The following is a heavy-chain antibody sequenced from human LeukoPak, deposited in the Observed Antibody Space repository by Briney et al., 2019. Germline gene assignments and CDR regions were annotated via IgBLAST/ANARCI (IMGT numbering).Heavy chain of an antibody. D-gene: IGHD3-22*01. CDR2: IYHSGST. J-gene: IGHJ3*02. Sequence: PSQTLSLTCTVSGYSISSGYYWGWIRQPPGEGLEWIGSIYHSGSTYYNPSLKSRVTISVDTSKNQFSLKLSSVTAADTAVYYCARALFTMIVVANQAFDIWGQGTMVTVSS. V-gene: IGHV4-38-2*02. CDR3: ARALFTMIVVANQAFDI. CDR1: GYSISSGYY.